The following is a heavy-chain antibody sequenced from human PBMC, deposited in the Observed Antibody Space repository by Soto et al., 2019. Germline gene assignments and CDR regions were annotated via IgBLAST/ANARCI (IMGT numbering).Heavy chain of an antibody. CDR1: GFTFSSYA. CDR2: ISGSGGST. Sequence: EVQLLESGGGLVQPGGSLRLSCAASGFTFSSYAMSWVRQAPGKGLEWVSAISGSGGSTYYADSVKGRFTISRDNSKNTLYLQMNSLRAEDTSVYYCAKATMPMVALCYFDYWGQGTLVTVSS. CDR3: AKATMPMVALCYFDY. D-gene: IGHD2-8*01. V-gene: IGHV3-23*01. J-gene: IGHJ4*02.